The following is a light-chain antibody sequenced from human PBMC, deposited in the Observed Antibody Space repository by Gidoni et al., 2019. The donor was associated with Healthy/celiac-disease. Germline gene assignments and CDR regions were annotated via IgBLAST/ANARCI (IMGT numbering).Light chain of an antibody. CDR1: QCVSSS. V-gene: IGKV3-11*01. CDR2: DAS. Sequence: EIVLTQSPATLSLPPGERATLSCRASQCVSSSIAWYQQKPGQAPRLLIYDASNRATGIPARFSGGGSGTDFTLTISRLEPEDFAVYYCQQRSNWPPWTFGQGTKVEIK. J-gene: IGKJ1*01. CDR3: QQRSNWPPWT.